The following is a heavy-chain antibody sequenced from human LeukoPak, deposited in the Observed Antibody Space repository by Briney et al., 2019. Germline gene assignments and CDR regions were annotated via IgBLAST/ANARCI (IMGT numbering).Heavy chain of an antibody. CDR1: DGSIISSNYY. V-gene: IGHV4-39*01. Sequence: SETLSLTCSVSDGSIISSNYYWGWIRQPPGKGLEWIGSIHYSGSTYYNPSLKSRVTISVDTSKNQFSLKLSSVTAADTAVYYCARRFLTIDNWFDPWGQGTLVTVSS. D-gene: IGHD3-3*01. CDR2: IHYSGST. J-gene: IGHJ5*02. CDR3: ARRFLTIDNWFDP.